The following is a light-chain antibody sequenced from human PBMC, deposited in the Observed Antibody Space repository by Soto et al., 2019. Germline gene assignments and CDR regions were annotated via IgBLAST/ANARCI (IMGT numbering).Light chain of an antibody. CDR3: SSYATSTTVL. CDR2: DVS. Sequence: QSALTQPASVSGSPGQSITISCTGTSSDVGGYNYVSWYQQHPGRAPQLMIYDVSTRPSGVSNRFSGSRSGNTASLTISGLQAEDEADYYCSSYATSTTVLFGGGTKVTVL. V-gene: IGLV2-14*03. J-gene: IGLJ2*01. CDR1: SSDVGGYNY.